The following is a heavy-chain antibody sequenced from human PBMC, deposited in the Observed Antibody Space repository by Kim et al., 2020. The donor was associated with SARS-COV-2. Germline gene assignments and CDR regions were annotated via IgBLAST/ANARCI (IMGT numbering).Heavy chain of an antibody. V-gene: IGHV1-69*13. D-gene: IGHD3-9*01. CDR3: ARPIRGYFDWLPYDY. CDR1: GGTFSSYA. J-gene: IGHJ4*02. Sequence: SVKVSCKASGGTFSSYAISWVRQAPGQGLEWMGGIIPIFGTANYAQKFQGRVTITADESTSTAYMELSSLRSEDTAVYYCARPIRGYFDWLPYDYWGQGTLVTVSS. CDR2: IIPIFGTA.